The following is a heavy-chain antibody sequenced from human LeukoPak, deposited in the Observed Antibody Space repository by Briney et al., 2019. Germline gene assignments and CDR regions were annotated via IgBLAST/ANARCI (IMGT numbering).Heavy chain of an antibody. CDR3: ARIYCGTIWSDGRQFVDV. V-gene: IGHV3-21*01. CDR2: ISSSSSYI. D-gene: IGHD2-21*01. Sequence: GGSLRLSCAASGFTFSSYSMNWVRQAPGKGLEWVSSISSSSSYIYCADSVKGRFTISRDNAKNSLYLQMNSLRAEDTAVYYCARIYCGTIWSDGRQFVDVWGKGTTVTVSS. CDR1: GFTFSSYS. J-gene: IGHJ6*04.